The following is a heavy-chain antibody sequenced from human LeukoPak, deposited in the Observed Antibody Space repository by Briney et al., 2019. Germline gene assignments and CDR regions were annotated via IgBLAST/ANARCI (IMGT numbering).Heavy chain of an antibody. V-gene: IGHV3-15*01. CDR3: TTDHAVQWLEWYYFDY. CDR1: GVTFSNGW. D-gene: IGHD6-19*01. J-gene: IGHJ4*02. Sequence: GGSLRLSCAASGVTFSNGWMSWVRQAPGKGLEWVGRIKSKTDGGTTDYAAPVKGRFTISRDDSKNTLYLQMNSLKTEDTAVYYCTTDHAVQWLEWYYFDYWGQGTLVTVSS. CDR2: IKSKTDGGTT.